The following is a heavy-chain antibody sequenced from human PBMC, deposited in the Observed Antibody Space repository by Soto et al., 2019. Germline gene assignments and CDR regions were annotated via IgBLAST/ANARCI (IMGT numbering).Heavy chain of an antibody. CDR3: AREYDILNWFDP. Sequence: PSETLSLTCTVSGGSISSGGYYWSWIRQHPGKGLEWIGYIYYSGSTYYNPSLKSRVTISVDTSKNQFSLKLSSVTAEDTAVYYCAREYDILNWFDPWGQGTLVTVSS. V-gene: IGHV4-31*03. CDR2: IYYSGST. CDR1: GGSISSGGYY. J-gene: IGHJ5*02. D-gene: IGHD3-9*01.